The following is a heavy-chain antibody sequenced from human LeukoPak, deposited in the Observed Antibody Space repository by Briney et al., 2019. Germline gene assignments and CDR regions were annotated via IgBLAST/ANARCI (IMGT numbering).Heavy chain of an antibody. Sequence: GGSLRLSCAASGFTFSSYWMHWVCQAPGKGLVWVSRINSDGSSTSYADSVKGRFTISRDNAKNTLYLQMNSLRAEDTAVYYCASWYSSGWYSFDYWGQRTLVTVSS. V-gene: IGHV3-74*01. J-gene: IGHJ4*02. CDR2: INSDGSST. CDR1: GFTFSSYW. CDR3: ASWYSSGWYSFDY. D-gene: IGHD6-19*01.